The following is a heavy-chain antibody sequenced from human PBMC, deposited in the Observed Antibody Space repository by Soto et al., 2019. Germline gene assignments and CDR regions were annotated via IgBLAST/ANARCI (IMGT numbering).Heavy chain of an antibody. CDR1: GGSISSGGYS. CDR3: ARALHGDPYGEQNTENWFDP. V-gene: IGHV4-30-2*01. Sequence: SETLSLTCAVSGGSISSGGYSWSWIRQPPGKGLEWIGYIYHSGSTYYNPSLKSRVTISVDRSKNQFSLKLSSVTAADTAVYYCARALHGDPYGEQNTENWFDPWGQGTLVTVSS. J-gene: IGHJ5*02. CDR2: IYHSGST. D-gene: IGHD4-17*01.